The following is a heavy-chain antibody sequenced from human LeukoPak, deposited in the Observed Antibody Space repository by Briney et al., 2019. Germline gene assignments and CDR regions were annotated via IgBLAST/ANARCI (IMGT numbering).Heavy chain of an antibody. CDR3: ARQYSSTWPPSLQH. D-gene: IGHD2-2*01. CDR1: GYTFTSYA. J-gene: IGHJ1*01. V-gene: IGHV7-4-1*02. CDR2: INTNTGNP. Sequence: ASVKVSCKASGYTFTSYAMNWARQAPGQGLEWMGWINTNTGNPTYVQGFTGRFVFSLDTSVSTAYLQISSLKAEDTAVYYCARQYSSTWPPSLQHWGQGTLVTVSS.